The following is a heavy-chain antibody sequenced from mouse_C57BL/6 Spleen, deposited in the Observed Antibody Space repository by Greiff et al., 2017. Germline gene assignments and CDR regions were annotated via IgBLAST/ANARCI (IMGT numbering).Heavy chain of an antibody. CDR2: IDPNSGGT. V-gene: IGHV1-72*01. J-gene: IGHJ4*01. CDR3: VSGGRSTTVVDAMDY. D-gene: IGHD1-1*01. CDR1: GYTFTSYW. Sequence: QVQLQQPGAELVKPGASVKLSCKASGYTFTSYWMHWVKQRPGRGLEWIGRIDPNSGGTKSNEKFKSKATLTVDKPSSTAYMQLSSLTSEDSAVYYCVSGGRSTTVVDAMDYWGQGTSVTVSS.